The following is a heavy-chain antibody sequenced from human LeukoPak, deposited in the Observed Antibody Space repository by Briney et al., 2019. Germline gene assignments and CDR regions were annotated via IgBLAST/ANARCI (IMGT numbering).Heavy chain of an antibody. J-gene: IGHJ4*02. CDR3: ARAGGSTVSHSDY. Sequence: GGSLRLSCAASGFTFSSYSMNWIRQAPGRGLEWVSSISSSTSYIYYADSVKGRFTISKDNAKNSLYLQMNSLRAEDTAVYYCARAGGSTVSHSDYWGQGTLVTVSS. CDR1: GFTFSSYS. CDR2: ISSSTSYI. V-gene: IGHV3-21*01. D-gene: IGHD4-17*01.